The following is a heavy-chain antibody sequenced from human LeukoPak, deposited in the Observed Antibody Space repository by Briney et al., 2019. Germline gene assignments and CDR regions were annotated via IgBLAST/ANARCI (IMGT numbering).Heavy chain of an antibody. CDR1: GGSISSSSYY. V-gene: IGHV4-39*01. J-gene: IGHJ5*02. Sequence: SETLSLTCTVSGGSISSSSYYWGWIRQPPGKGLEWIGSIYYSGSTYYNPSLKSRVTISVDTSKNQFSLKLSSVTAADTAVYYCARQATTFGVVGQNWFDPWGQGTLVTVSS. D-gene: IGHD3-3*01. CDR2: IYYSGST. CDR3: ARQATTFGVVGQNWFDP.